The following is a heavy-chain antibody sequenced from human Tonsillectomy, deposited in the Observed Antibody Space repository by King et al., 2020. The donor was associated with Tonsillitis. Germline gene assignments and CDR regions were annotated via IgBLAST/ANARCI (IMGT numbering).Heavy chain of an antibody. CDR2: IYYSGST. Sequence: QLQESGPGLVKPSETLSLTCTVSGGSISSSSYYWGWSRQPPGKGLEWIGSIYYSGSTYYNPSLKSRVTISVDTSKNQFSLKLSSVTAADTAVYYCAGRRIAVGKSCWFDPWGQGTLVTVSS. J-gene: IGHJ5*02. CDR1: GGSISSSSYY. CDR3: AGRRIAVGKSCWFDP. V-gene: IGHV4-39*07. D-gene: IGHD6-19*01.